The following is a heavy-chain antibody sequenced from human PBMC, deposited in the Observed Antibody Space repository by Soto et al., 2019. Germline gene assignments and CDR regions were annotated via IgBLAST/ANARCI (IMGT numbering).Heavy chain of an antibody. D-gene: IGHD3-16*01. CDR1: GVSISDTSYY. J-gene: IGHJ4*02. CDR2: TYYSGNT. CDR3: ARHGSF. Sequence: PSETLSLTCTVSGVSISDTSYYWGWIRQPPGKRLEWIGSTYYSGNTYYNPSLKSRLTISVDSSKNQFSLNMTSVTAAATAVYYCARHGSFWGQGTLVTVSS. V-gene: IGHV4-39*01.